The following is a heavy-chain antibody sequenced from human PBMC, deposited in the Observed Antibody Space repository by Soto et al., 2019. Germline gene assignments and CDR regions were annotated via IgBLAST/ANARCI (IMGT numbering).Heavy chain of an antibody. Sequence: SVKGSFQAAGYTFTSYDSNWVRQATGHGVEWMGWMNPNSGNTGYPHKFQGRVTMTRNTSISTAYMELTSLRSEVTAVYYCAATLGWELLHYYYYGRVVWGQGTTVTVSS. CDR3: AATLGWELLHYYYYGRVV. D-gene: IGHD1-26*01. V-gene: IGHV1-8*01. CDR1: GYTFTSYD. J-gene: IGHJ6*02. CDR2: MNPNSGNT.